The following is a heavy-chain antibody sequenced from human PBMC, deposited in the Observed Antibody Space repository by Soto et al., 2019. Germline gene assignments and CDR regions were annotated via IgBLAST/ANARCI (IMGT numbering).Heavy chain of an antibody. D-gene: IGHD6-19*01. CDR1: GFPFSSYA. Sequence: PGGSLRLSCAASGFPFSSYAMHWVRQAPGKGLEWVAVISYDGSNKYYADSVKGRFTISRDNSKNTLYLQMNSLRAEDTAVYYCARAPTDSSGPSYWGQGTLVTVSS. CDR3: ARAPTDSSGPSY. CDR2: ISYDGSNK. J-gene: IGHJ4*02. V-gene: IGHV3-30-3*01.